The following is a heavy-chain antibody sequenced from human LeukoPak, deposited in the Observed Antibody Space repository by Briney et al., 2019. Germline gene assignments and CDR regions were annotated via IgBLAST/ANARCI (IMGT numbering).Heavy chain of an antibody. J-gene: IGHJ5*02. CDR3: ASGYGSGSYYDEYWFDP. CDR2: IYHSGST. D-gene: IGHD3-10*01. V-gene: IGHV4-38-2*01. Sequence: SETLSLTCAVSGYSISSGYYWGWIRQPPGKGLEWIGSIYHSGSTYYNPSLKSRVTISVDTSKNHFSLKLSSVTAADTAVYYCASGYGSGSYYDEYWFDPWGQGTLVTVSS. CDR1: GYSISSGYY.